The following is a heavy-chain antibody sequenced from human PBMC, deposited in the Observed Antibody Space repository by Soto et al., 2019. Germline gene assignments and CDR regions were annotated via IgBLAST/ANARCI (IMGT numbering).Heavy chain of an antibody. CDR1: CGSIISSSYY. D-gene: IGHD3-3*01. CDR2: IYYSGST. V-gene: IGHV4-39*01. CDR3: ARHRNDFWSPLNWCDP. Sequence: PSETLSLTCTFSCGSIISSSYYWGWIRQPPGKGLEWIGSIYYSGSTYYNPSLKSRVTISVDTSKNQFSLKLSSVTAADTAVYDCARHRNDFWSPLNWCDPWGQGTRVTVSS. J-gene: IGHJ5*02.